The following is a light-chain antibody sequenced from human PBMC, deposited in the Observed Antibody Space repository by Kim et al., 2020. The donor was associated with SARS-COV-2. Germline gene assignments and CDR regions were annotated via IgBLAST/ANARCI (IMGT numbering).Light chain of an antibody. CDR2: DVS. V-gene: IGLV2-8*01. J-gene: IGLJ2*01. Sequence: GQPVAIYCTGTSSDIGTYNHVSWYQQHPGKAPKLLIYDVSKRPSGVPDRFSACKSGNTASLTVSGLQAEDEADYYCSSYAGTNSVIFGGGTQLTVL. CDR3: SSYAGTNSVI. CDR1: SSDIGTYNH.